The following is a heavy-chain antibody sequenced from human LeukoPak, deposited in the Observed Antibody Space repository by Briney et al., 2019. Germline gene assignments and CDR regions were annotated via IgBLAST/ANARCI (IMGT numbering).Heavy chain of an antibody. Sequence: SETLSLTCNVSGVSISSSIYYWAWIRQPPGKGLEWIGSIFYSGSAYYSPSLKSRLAIPLDTSKNQFSLKLSSVTAAATAVYYCARIGHGANSHLKWYFDLWGRGTLVTVSS. CDR2: IFYSGSA. CDR3: ARIGHGANSHLKWYFDL. D-gene: IGHD4-23*01. J-gene: IGHJ2*01. CDR1: GVSISSSIYY. V-gene: IGHV4-39*01.